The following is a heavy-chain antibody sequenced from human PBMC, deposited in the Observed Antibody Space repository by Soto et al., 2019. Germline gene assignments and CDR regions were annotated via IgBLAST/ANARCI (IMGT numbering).Heavy chain of an antibody. CDR1: AFTLSSYS. V-gene: IGHV3-21*01. D-gene: IGHD3-10*01. CDR2: ISSSSSYI. J-gene: IGHJ6*03. Sequence: GVLRLSCVACAFTLSSYSRNWVRQAPGKGLEWVSSISSSSSYIYYAASVKGRLTISRDNAKNSLYLQMNSLRAEDTAVYYCARDPDYYGSGSYPSEGYMDVWGKGTTVTVSS. CDR3: ARDPDYYGSGSYPSEGYMDV.